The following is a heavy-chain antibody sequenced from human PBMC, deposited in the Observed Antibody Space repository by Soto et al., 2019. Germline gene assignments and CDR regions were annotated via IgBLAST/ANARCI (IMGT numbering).Heavy chain of an antibody. J-gene: IGHJ5*02. CDR1: RGTFSRYA. Sequence: QVQLVQSGAEVKKPGSSVKVSCKASRGTFSRYAISWVRQAPGQGLEWMGGIIPLYGTTNYAQKFQGRVTITADESKRIDYLELSSLRSEDTAIYYCATEGDAGIAAAGTAWFDRWGQGSLVTVSS. CDR2: IIPLYGTT. V-gene: IGHV1-69*12. CDR3: ATEGDAGIAAAGTAWFDR. D-gene: IGHD6-13*01.